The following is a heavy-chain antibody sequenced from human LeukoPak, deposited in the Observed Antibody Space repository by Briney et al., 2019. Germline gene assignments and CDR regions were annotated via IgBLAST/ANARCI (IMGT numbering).Heavy chain of an antibody. J-gene: IGHJ6*03. CDR1: GFTFSSYA. V-gene: IGHV3-23*01. Sequence: PGGTLRLSCAVSGFTFSSYAMSWVRQAPGKGLEWVSAISGSGGSTYYADSVKGRFTISRDNSKNTLYLQMNSLRAEDTAVYCCAKAVTMVQGVIIGSYFHYMDVWGKGTTVTVSS. CDR2: ISGSGGST. D-gene: IGHD3-10*01. CDR3: AKAVTMVQGVIIGSYFHYMDV.